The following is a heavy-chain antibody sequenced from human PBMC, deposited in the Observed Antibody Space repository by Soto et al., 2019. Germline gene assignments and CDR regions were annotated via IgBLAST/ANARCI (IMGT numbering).Heavy chain of an antibody. V-gene: IGHV3-9*01. CDR3: AKAYYYGSGSYYKGARAHYYYYGMDV. Sequence: EVQLVESGGGLVQPGRSLRLSCAASGFTFDDYAMHWVRQAPGKGLEWVSGISWNSGSIGYADSVKGRFTISRDNAKNSLYLQMNSLRAEDTALYYCAKAYYYGSGSYYKGARAHYYYYGMDVWGQGTTVTVSS. CDR2: ISWNSGSI. CDR1: GFTFDDYA. D-gene: IGHD3-10*01. J-gene: IGHJ6*02.